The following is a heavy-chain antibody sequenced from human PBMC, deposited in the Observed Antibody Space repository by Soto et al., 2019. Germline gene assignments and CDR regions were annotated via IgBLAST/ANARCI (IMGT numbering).Heavy chain of an antibody. CDR1: WGTFISYA. D-gene: IGHD5-12*01. V-gene: IGHV1-69*13. CDR3: AREMATIDGGAFDI. J-gene: IGHJ3*02. Sequence: SVKVSFKASWGTFISYAISWVRQAPGQGLEWMGGIIPIFGTANYAQKFQGRVTITADESTSTAYMELSSLRSEDTAVYYCAREMATIDGGAFDIWGQGTMVTVS. CDR2: IIPIFGTA.